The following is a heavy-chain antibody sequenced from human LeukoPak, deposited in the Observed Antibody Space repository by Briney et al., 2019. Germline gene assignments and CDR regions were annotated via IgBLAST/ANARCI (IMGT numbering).Heavy chain of an antibody. CDR3: AKGTRDYGVRRQTPNYTYAMDV. Sequence: GGSLRLSCAASGFKLSNLGMHWVRRLPGKGLEWLSVISYEGSNKFYGDSVRGRFTISRDNSNNTLFLEMGGVRVEDTGVYFCAKGTRDYGVRRQTPNYTYAMDVWGQGTTVTVSS. CDR1: GFKLSNLG. CDR2: ISYEGSNK. V-gene: IGHV3-33*03. J-gene: IGHJ6*02. D-gene: IGHD4-17*01.